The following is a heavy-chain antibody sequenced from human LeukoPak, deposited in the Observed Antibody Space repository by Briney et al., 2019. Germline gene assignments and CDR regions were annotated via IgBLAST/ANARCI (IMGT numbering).Heavy chain of an antibody. V-gene: IGHV4-59*01. Sequence: PSETLSLTCSVSDGSINSYYWNWIRRPPGRGLEWIGYIYYNGNTNYSPSLKSRVTMSVDTSKNLFSLKVSSVTAADTAVYYCARGRSNYYGMDVWGQGTTVTVSS. CDR3: ARGRSNYYGMDV. J-gene: IGHJ6*02. D-gene: IGHD1-26*01. CDR2: IYYNGNT. CDR1: DGSINSYY.